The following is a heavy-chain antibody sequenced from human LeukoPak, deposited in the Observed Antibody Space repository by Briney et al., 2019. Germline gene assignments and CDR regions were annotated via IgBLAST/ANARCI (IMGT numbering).Heavy chain of an antibody. D-gene: IGHD5-24*01. Sequence: SGGSLRLSCAASGFTFNNAWMSWVRQAPGKGLEWVGRIKSNTDGGTIDYAAPVKGRFTISRDDSKNTLYLQMKSLRTEDTAVYYCTTDRGMTTMSIFGYWGQGTLVTVSS. V-gene: IGHV3-15*01. CDR3: TTDRGMTTMSIFGY. J-gene: IGHJ4*02. CDR1: GFTFNNAW. CDR2: IKSNTDGGTI.